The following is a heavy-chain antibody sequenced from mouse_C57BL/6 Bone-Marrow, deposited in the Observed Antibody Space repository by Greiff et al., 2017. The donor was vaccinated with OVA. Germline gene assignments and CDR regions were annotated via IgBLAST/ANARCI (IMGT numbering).Heavy chain of an antibody. CDR2: ISNLAYSI. Sequence: EVQLVESGGGLVQPGGSLKLPCAVSGFTFSDYGMAWVRQAPRKGPEWVAFISNLAYSIYYADTVTGRFTISGKNAKNTLYLEMSSLRSEDTAMYYCARQDSNTWFAYWGQGTLVTVSA. CDR3: ARQDSNTWFAY. CDR1: GFTFSDYG. V-gene: IGHV5-15*01. J-gene: IGHJ3*01. D-gene: IGHD2-5*01.